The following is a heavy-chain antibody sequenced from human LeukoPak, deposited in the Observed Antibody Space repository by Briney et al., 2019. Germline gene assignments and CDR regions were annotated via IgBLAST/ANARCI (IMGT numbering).Heavy chain of an antibody. CDR3: ARGGTGTTTWFDP. Sequence: SETLSLTCAVYGGSFSGYHWTWIRQPPGKGLEWIGEINHSGSTKYSPSLKSRVTISVDTSKNQFSLKLSSVTAADTAVYYCARGGTGTTTWFDPWGQGTLVTVSS. J-gene: IGHJ5*02. CDR2: INHSGST. CDR1: GGSFSGYH. V-gene: IGHV4-34*01. D-gene: IGHD1-7*01.